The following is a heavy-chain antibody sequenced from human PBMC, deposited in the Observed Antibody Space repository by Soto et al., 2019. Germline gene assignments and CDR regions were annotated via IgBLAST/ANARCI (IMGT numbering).Heavy chain of an antibody. V-gene: IGHV3-43D*03. CDR1: GFTFDDYA. J-gene: IGHJ2*01. D-gene: IGHD5-18*01. CDR3: AKDIREGYSYGYWYFDL. Sequence: GGSLRLSCAASGFTFDDYAMHWVRQAPGKGLEWVSLISWDGGSTYYADSVKGRFTISRDNSKNSLYLQMNSLRAEDTALYYCAKDIREGYSYGYWYFDLWGRGTLVTVSS. CDR2: ISWDGGST.